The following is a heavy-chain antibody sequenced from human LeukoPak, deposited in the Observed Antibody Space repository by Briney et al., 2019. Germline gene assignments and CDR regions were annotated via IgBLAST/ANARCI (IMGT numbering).Heavy chain of an antibody. Sequence: SETLSLTCTVSGGSISSYYWSWIRQPPGKGLEWIGYIYYSGSTNYNPSLKSRVTISVDTSKNQFSLKLSSVTAADTAVYYCARMYSSTFYFDHWGQGTLVTVSS. D-gene: IGHD6-13*01. V-gene: IGHV4-59*01. CDR3: ARMYSSTFYFDH. CDR1: GGSISSYY. J-gene: IGHJ4*02. CDR2: IYYSGST.